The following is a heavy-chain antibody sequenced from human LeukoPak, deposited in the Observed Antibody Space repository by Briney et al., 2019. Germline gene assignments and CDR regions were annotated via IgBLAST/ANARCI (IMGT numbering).Heavy chain of an antibody. CDR2: IFTSGST. J-gene: IGHJ6*02. Sequence: SQTLSLTCTVSGGSITKGNYYWNWIRQPAGKGLEWIGRIFTSGSTNYNPSLKSRVTISLDTSKNQFSLRLSSVTAADMAVYYCATDNYYYYGLDVWGQGTTVTISS. CDR1: GGSITKGNYY. CDR3: ATDNYYYYGLDV. V-gene: IGHV4-61*02.